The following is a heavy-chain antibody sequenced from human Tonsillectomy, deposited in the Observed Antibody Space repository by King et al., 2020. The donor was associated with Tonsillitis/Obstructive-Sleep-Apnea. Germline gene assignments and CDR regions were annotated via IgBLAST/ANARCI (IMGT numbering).Heavy chain of an antibody. J-gene: IGHJ4*02. CDR2: IYYRGST. D-gene: IGHD2-2*01. CDR1: GGSISSFY. V-gene: IGHV4-59*01. CDR3: ARLGFCNSNWCLPDF. Sequence: QLQESGPGLVKPSETLSLTCTVSGGSISSFYWSWIRQPPGRGLQWIGYIYYRGSTNYNPSLQCRVALSADTSKNQISLDLSSVTAADTAVYFCARLGFCNSNWCLPDFWGQGTLVTVSS.